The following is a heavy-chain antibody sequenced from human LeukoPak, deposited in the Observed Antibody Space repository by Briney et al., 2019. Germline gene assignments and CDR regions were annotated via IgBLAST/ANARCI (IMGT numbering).Heavy chain of an antibody. CDR2: FDPEDGET. CDR1: GYTLTELS. D-gene: IGHD4-11*01. CDR3: ATLQPRNSNYDSIDY. J-gene: IGHJ4*02. Sequence: ASVKVSCKVSGYTLTELSMHWVRQAPGKGLEWMGGFDPEDGETIYAQKFQGRVTMTEDTSTDTAYMELSSLRSEDTAVYYCATLQPRNSNYDSIDYWGQGTLVTVSS. V-gene: IGHV1-24*01.